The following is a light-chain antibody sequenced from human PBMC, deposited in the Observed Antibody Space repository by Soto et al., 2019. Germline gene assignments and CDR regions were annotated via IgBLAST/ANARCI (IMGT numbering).Light chain of an antibody. CDR2: ANN. CDR1: SSNIGAGSD. J-gene: IGLJ1*01. V-gene: IGLV1-40*01. Sequence: QSVLTQPPSVSGAPGQRVTISCTGSSSNIGAGSDVHWYQQLPGTAPKLLIFANNIRPSGVPDRFSGSKSGTSASLAITGLQAEDEADYYCQSYDSSRSGYVFGTGTKLTVL. CDR3: QSYDSSRSGYV.